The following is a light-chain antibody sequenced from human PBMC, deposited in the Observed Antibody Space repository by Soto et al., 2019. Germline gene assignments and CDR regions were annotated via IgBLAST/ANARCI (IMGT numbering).Light chain of an antibody. J-gene: IGLJ2*01. CDR2: GNN. Sequence: QSVLTQPPSVSGAPGQRVTISCTGSSSNIGAGYDVHWYQHLPGTAPKLLIYGNNNRPSGVPDRFSGSKSGTSASLAITGLQSWDEADYYCQSYDPTLGAHVVFGGGTKLTVL. CDR3: QSYDPTLGAHVV. V-gene: IGLV1-40*01. CDR1: SSNIGAGYD.